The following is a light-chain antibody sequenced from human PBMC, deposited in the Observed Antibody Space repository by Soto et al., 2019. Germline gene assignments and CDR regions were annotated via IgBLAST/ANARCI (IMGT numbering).Light chain of an antibody. CDR2: ANN. V-gene: IGLV1-40*01. Sequence: QLVLTQPPSVSGAPGQTVTISCTGTSSNIGARVDVHWYQHLPGLAPKLLIYANNIRPSGVPDRFSGSKSGSSASLSISGLQAEDEGDYYCQSYDSSLSGSYAFGTGTKLTVL. CDR3: QSYDSSLSGSYA. CDR1: SSNIGARVD. J-gene: IGLJ1*01.